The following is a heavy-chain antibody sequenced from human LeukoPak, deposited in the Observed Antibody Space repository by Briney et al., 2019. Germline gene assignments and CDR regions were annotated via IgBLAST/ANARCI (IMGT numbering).Heavy chain of an antibody. CDR3: ARTIFGVAAHDAFDI. CDR2: IYYSGST. D-gene: IGHD3-3*01. J-gene: IGHJ3*02. CDR1: GGSISSGGYY. V-gene: IGHV4-31*03. Sequence: TLSLTCTVSGGSISSGGYYWSWIRQHPGKGLEWIGYIYYSGSTYYNPSLKSRVTISVDTSKNQFSLKLSSVTAADTAVYYCARTIFGVAAHDAFDIWGQGTMATVSS.